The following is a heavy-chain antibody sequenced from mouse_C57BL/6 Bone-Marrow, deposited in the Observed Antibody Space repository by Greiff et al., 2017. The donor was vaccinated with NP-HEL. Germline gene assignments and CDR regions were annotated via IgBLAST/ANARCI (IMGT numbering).Heavy chain of an antibody. Sequence: EVQLQQSGAELVRPGASVKLSCTASGFNIKDDYMHWVKQRPEQGLEWIGWIDPENGDTEYASKFQGKATITADTSSNTAYLQLSSLTSEDTAVYYCTGLSYQPGGYYYAMDYWGQGTSVTVAS. V-gene: IGHV14-4*01. CDR2: IDPENGDT. J-gene: IGHJ4*01. CDR1: GFNIKDDY. D-gene: IGHD6-5*01. CDR3: TGLSYQPGGYYYAMDY.